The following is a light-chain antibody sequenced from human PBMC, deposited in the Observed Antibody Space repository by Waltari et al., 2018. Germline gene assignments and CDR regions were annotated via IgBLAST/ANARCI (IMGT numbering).Light chain of an antibody. CDR1: QSVGLT. V-gene: IGKV3-20*01. CDR2: GAS. J-gene: IGKJ1*01. CDR3: QHYLRLPVS. Sequence: EIVLTQSPGTLSLSPGERATLSCRASQSVGLTLAWYQQRPGQAPRLLMYGASSRAANIPDRFAGSGSGTDFSLTINRLGPEDFAVYYCQHYLRLPVSFGQGTKVEIK.